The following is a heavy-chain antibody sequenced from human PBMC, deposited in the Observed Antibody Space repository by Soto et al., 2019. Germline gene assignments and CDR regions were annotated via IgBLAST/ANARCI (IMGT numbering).Heavy chain of an antibody. D-gene: IGHD2-21*02. CDR1: EFTFSNYA. V-gene: IGHV3-64D*06. CDR3: GKGGGVLTAILDY. J-gene: IGHJ4*02. Sequence: GGSLRLSCSAFEFTFSNYAMHWVRQAPGRGLEYVSAISSRGHSTYYVDAVRGRFTISRDNSNNTLYLQMSSLTAEDTAVYYCGKGGGVLTAILDYWGQGTLVTVSS. CDR2: ISSRGHST.